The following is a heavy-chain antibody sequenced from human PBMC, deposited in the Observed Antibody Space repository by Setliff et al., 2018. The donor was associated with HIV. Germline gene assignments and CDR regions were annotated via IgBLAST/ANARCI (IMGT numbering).Heavy chain of an antibody. V-gene: IGHV4-61*02. CDR2: ITNTGAT. Sequence: PSETLSLTCTVSGDSISSGNYYWTWIRQPAGKALEWIGRITNTGATEYNPSLKSRVTVSVDTSQNQFSLKLTSVTAADTAVYYCARGVYYNFWSGYYGNWFDPWGQGTLVTVSS. CDR3: ARGVYYNFWSGYYGNWFDP. CDR1: GDSISSGNYY. D-gene: IGHD3-3*01. J-gene: IGHJ5*02.